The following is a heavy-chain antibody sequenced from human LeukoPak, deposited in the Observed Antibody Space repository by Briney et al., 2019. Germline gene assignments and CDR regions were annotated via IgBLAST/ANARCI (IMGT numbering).Heavy chain of an antibody. CDR1: GFTFSSYG. CDR3: AKISRRGTTMGRDYYYGMDV. Sequence: GGSLRLSCAGSGFTFSSYGMQWVRQAPGKVLEWVGVISYDGSNKYYADSVKGRFTISRDNSKNTLYLQMNSLRAEDTAVYYCAKISRRGTTMGRDYYYGMDVWGQGIAVTVSS. D-gene: IGHD4-23*01. CDR2: ISYDGSNK. V-gene: IGHV3-30*18. J-gene: IGHJ6*02.